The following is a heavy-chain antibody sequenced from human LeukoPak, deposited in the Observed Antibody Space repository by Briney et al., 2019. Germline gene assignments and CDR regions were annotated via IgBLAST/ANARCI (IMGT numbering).Heavy chain of an antibody. Sequence: GGSLRLSCAVSGFTFSSYWMHWVRQAPGKGLVWVSRIDRDGSRINYADSVKGRFTISRDNGKNTLFLQMNSLRAEDAAVYYCARGTPFGAYWGQGTLVTVSS. CDR2: IDRDGSRI. CDR3: ARGTPFGAY. V-gene: IGHV3-74*01. D-gene: IGHD3-3*01. J-gene: IGHJ4*02. CDR1: GFTFSSYW.